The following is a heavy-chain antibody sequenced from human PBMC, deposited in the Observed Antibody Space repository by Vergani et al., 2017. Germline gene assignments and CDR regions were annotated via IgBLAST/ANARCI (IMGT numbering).Heavy chain of an antibody. CDR2: IDHTGRP. J-gene: IGHJ6*03. CDR1: GGSFTSYH. Sequence: QVQLQQWGGGLLKPSETLSLTCVVNGGSFTSYHWTWIRQSPGEGLEWVGDIDHTGRPDYNPSLKSRLTMSVDKSRNQFSLTLNSVTATDTAIYFCARVNTETNRHLYYYYYMDVWGQGTAVTGS. D-gene: IGHD4-11*01. CDR3: ARVNTETNRHLYYYYYMDV. V-gene: IGHV4-34*01.